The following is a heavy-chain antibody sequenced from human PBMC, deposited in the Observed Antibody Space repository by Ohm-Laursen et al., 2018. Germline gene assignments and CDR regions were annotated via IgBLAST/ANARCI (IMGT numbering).Heavy chain of an antibody. V-gene: IGHV3-23*01. CDR1: GFTFSSYA. CDR2: ISGSGGST. D-gene: IGHD3-10*01. Sequence: SLRLSCAASGFTFSSYAMSWVRQAPGKGLEWVSAISGSGGSTYYADSVKGRFTISRDNSKNTLYLQMNSLRAEDTAVYYCARDLWKMLRGASWFDPWGQGTLVTVSS. CDR3: ARDLWKMLRGASWFDP. J-gene: IGHJ5*02.